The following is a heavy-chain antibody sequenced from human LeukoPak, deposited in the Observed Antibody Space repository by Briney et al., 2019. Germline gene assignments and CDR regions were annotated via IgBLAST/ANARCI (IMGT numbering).Heavy chain of an antibody. Sequence: PGGSLRLSCAASGFTFSSYWMHWVRQAPGKGLVWVSRINTDGSSTNYADSVKGRFTISRDNSKNTLYLQMNSLRAEDTAVYYCAKSVSGWDTYDYWGQGTLVTVSS. D-gene: IGHD6-19*01. CDR3: AKSVSGWDTYDY. CDR2: INTDGSST. V-gene: IGHV3-74*01. J-gene: IGHJ4*02. CDR1: GFTFSSYW.